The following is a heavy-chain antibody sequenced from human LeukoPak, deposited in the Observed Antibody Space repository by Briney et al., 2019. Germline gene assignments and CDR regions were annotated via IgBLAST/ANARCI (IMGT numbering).Heavy chain of an antibody. CDR1: GGSFSGYC. CDR3: ARGTPIYCSGGSCYRFYYFDY. V-gene: IGHV4-34*01. Sequence: SETLSLTCAVYGGSFSGYCWSWIRQPPGKGLEWIGEINHSGSTNYNPSLKSRVTISVDTSKNQFSLKLSSVTAADTAVYYCARGTPIYCSGGSCYRFYYFDYWGQGTLVTVSS. J-gene: IGHJ4*02. D-gene: IGHD2-15*01. CDR2: INHSGST.